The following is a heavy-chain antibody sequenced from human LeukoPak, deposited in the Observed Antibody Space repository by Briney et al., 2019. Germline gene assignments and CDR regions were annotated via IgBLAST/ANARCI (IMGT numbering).Heavy chain of an antibody. Sequence: GGSLRLSCAASGLSFSDYYMSWIRQTPGKGLEWVANINQDGSEKYYLDSAKGRFTISRDNARNSLYLQVNSLRAEDTAVYYCARGGTSGYSSTRHFWGGNYYFDYWGQGSLVTVSS. CDR2: INQDGSEK. CDR1: GLSFSDYY. V-gene: IGHV3-7*01. CDR3: ARGGTSGYSSTRHFWGGNYYFDY. J-gene: IGHJ4*02. D-gene: IGHD2-2*01.